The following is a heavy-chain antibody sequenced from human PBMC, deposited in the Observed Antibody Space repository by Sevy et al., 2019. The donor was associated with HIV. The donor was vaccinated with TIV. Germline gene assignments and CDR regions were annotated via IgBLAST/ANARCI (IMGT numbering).Heavy chain of an antibody. CDR2: IIPILGTV. CDR1: GGTFSTYG. V-gene: IGHV1-69*13. D-gene: IGHD6-19*01. CDR3: ARGGGNGWYYFDY. Sequence: ASVKVSCKASGGTFSTYGISWVRQAPGQGPEWMGGIIPILGTVNYAQKFQGRVTLTADESTKTAYMELSSLSSEDTAVYYCARGGGNGWYYFDYWGQETLVTVSS. J-gene: IGHJ4*02.